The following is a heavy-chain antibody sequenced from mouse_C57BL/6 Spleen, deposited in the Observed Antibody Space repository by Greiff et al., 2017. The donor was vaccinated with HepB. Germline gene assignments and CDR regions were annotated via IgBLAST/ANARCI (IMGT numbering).Heavy chain of an antibody. CDR2: IRSKSSNYAT. CDR3: VRGDYYGSSYDYFDY. J-gene: IGHJ2*01. D-gene: IGHD1-1*01. V-gene: IGHV10-3*01. CDR1: GFTFNTYA. Sequence: EVQLQESGGGLVQPKGSLKLSCAASGFTFNTYAMHWVRQAPGKGLEWVARIRSKSSNYATYYADSVKDRFTISRDDSQSMLYLQMNNLKTEDTAMDYCVRGDYYGSSYDYFDYWGQGTTLTVSS.